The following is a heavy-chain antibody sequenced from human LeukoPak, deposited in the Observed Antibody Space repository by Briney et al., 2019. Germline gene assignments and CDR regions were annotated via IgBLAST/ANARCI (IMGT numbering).Heavy chain of an antibody. Sequence: GGSLRLSCAASGFTFTCCWMSWVRPTPGKGLEWVASIKQDGREKFYADSVQGRFTISRDNAKNSLYLQVNSLRAEDTAVYYCARVPGRTRYFDSWGQGILVTVSS. CDR3: ARVPGRTRYFDS. J-gene: IGHJ4*02. D-gene: IGHD1-26*01. CDR1: GFTFTCCW. V-gene: IGHV3-7*01. CDR2: IKQDGREK.